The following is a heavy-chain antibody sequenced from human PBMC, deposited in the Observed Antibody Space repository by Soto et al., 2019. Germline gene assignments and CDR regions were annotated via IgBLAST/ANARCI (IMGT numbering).Heavy chain of an antibody. J-gene: IGHJ5*02. CDR1: GFTFSVYG. CDR2: ISHEGSSK. V-gene: IGHV3-30*18. D-gene: IGHD3-3*01. Sequence: GGSLRLSCAASGFTFSVYGMHWVRQAPGKGLEWVAVISHEGSSKHYADSVQGRFTISRDNSKNTLYLQMNSLRAEDTAVYYCAKPPGFGVVIMTRFDPWGQGTLVTVSS. CDR3: AKPPGFGVVIMTRFDP.